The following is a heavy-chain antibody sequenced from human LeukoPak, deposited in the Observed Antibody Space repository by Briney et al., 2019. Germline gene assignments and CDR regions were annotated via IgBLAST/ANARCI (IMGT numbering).Heavy chain of an antibody. D-gene: IGHD2-8*02. J-gene: IGHJ3*02. V-gene: IGHV3-23*01. CDR2: ISGSGGST. Sequence: PGGSLRLSCAASGFTISSYAMSWVRQAPGKGLEWVSAISGSGGSTYYADSVKGRFTISRDNSKNTLYLQMNSLRAEDTAVYYCAKDTGDRDAFDIWGQGTMVTVSS. CDR3: AKDTGDRDAFDI. CDR1: GFTISSYA.